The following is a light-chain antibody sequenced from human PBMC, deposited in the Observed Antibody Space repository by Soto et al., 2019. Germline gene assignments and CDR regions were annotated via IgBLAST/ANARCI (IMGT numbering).Light chain of an antibody. Sequence: EVVLTQSPGTLSLSPGERVTLSCRASQSVSSNLAWYQQKPGQAPRLLIYGASTRATGIPARFSGSGSGTDFTLTISNLQPEDFATYYCQQAASFPITFGQGTRLDI. CDR3: QQAASFPIT. V-gene: IGKV3-15*01. CDR1: QSVSSN. J-gene: IGKJ5*01. CDR2: GAS.